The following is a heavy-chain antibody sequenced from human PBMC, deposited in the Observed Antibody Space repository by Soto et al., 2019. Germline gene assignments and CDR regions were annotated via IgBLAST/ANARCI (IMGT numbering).Heavy chain of an antibody. J-gene: IGHJ6*02. CDR3: ARGYGSGSYPYYYGMDV. Sequence: SETLSLTCTVSGGSISSYYWSWIRQPPGEGLEWIGYIYYSGSTNYNPSLKSRVTISVDTSKNQFSLKLSSVTAADTALYYCARGYGSGSYPYYYGMDVWGQGTTVTVSS. V-gene: IGHV4-59*01. CDR1: GGSISSYY. CDR2: IYYSGST. D-gene: IGHD3-10*01.